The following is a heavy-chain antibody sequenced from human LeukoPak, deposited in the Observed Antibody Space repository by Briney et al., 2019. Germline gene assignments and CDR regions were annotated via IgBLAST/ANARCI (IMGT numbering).Heavy chain of an antibody. CDR1: GFTFSSYD. J-gene: IGHJ4*02. CDR3: AKVGGSYYFDY. V-gene: IGHV3-13*01. D-gene: IGHD1-26*01. Sequence: GGSLRLSCAASGFTFSSYDMHWVRQATGKGLEWVSAIGTAGDTYYADSVKGRFTISRDNSKNTLYLQMNSLRAEDTAVYYCAKVGGSYYFDYWGQGTLVTVSS. CDR2: IGTAGDT.